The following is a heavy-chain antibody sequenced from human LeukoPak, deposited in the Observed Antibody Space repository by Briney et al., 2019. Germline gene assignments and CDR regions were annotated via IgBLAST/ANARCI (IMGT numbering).Heavy chain of an antibody. V-gene: IGHV4-59*01. CDR2: IYYSGST. CDR1: GGSISIYY. D-gene: IGHD3-22*01. CDR3: ARGGGGYYYDSSGSYFDY. Sequence: SETLSLTCTVSGGSISIYYWSWIRQPPGKGLEWIGYIYYSGSTNYNPSLKSRVTISVDTSKNQFSLKLSSVTAADTAVYYCARGGGGYYYDSSGSYFDYWGQGTLVTVSS. J-gene: IGHJ4*02.